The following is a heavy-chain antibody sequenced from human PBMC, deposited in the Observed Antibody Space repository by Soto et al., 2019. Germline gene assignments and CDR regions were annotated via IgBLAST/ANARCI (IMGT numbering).Heavy chain of an antibody. Sequence: GESLNISCKCSRYNFAGYWIAWVRQMPGKGLELMGIIYPSDSDTRYRPSFQGQVTISADKSISSAYLQWSSLRASDTAMYYCARGGVSTRTFDYWGQGTPVTVSS. D-gene: IGHD3-3*01. CDR1: RYNFAGYW. CDR3: ARGGVSTRTFDY. J-gene: IGHJ4*02. V-gene: IGHV5-51*01. CDR2: IYPSDSDT.